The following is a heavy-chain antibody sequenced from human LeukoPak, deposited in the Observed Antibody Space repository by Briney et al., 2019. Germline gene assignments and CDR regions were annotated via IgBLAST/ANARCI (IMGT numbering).Heavy chain of an antibody. CDR1: GFTFSSYG. V-gene: IGHV3-30*18. D-gene: IGHD3-9*01. Sequence: GRSLRLSCAASGFTFSSYGMHWVRQAPGKGLEWVAVISYDGSNKYYADSVKGRFTISRDNSENTLYLQMNSLRAEDTAVYYCAKGYYDILTGHAHFFDYWGQGTLVTVSS. CDR2: ISYDGSNK. CDR3: AKGYYDILTGHAHFFDY. J-gene: IGHJ4*02.